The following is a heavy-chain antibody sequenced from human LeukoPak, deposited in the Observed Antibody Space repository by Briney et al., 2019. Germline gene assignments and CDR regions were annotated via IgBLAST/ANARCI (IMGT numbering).Heavy chain of an antibody. V-gene: IGHV3-21*04. CDR2: ISSSSSYI. D-gene: IGHD6-13*01. CDR3: AKDEFSYSSSWSDPYDY. J-gene: IGHJ4*02. CDR1: GFTFSSYS. Sequence: GGSLRLSCAASGFTFSSYSMNWVRQAPGKGLEWVSAISSSSSYIYYADSVKGRFTISRDNSKNTLYLQMNSLRAEDTAVYYCAKDEFSYSSSWSDPYDYWGQGTLVTVSS.